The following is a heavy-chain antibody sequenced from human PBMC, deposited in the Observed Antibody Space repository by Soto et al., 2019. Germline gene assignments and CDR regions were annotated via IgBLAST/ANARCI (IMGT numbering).Heavy chain of an antibody. V-gene: IGHV3-30*18. CDR3: AKDLYSSSWYSYDVGMDV. CDR2: ISYDGSNK. Sequence: QVQLVESGGGVVQPGRSPRLSCAASGFTFSSYGMHWVRQAPGKGLEGVAVISYDGSNKYYADSVKGRFTISRDNSKNTLYLQMNSLRAEDTAVYYCAKDLYSSSWYSYDVGMDVWGQGTTVTVSS. J-gene: IGHJ6*02. D-gene: IGHD6-13*01. CDR1: GFTFSSYG.